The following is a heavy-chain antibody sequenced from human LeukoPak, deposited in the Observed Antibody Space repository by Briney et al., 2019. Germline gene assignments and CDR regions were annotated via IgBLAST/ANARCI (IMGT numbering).Heavy chain of an antibody. CDR1: GCSISRGGYY. V-gene: IGHV4-31*03. J-gene: IGHJ6*03. D-gene: IGHD6-6*01. CDR3: ATLTRNSSSGYYYYMDV. CDR2: IYYSGST. Sequence: PSETLSLTCTVSGCSISRGGYYWSWLRQHPGKGLEWVGYIYYSGSTYYNPSLQSRVTISLDTSKNQFSLKLSSVTAADTAVYYCATLTRNSSSGYYYYMDVWGKGTTVTVSS.